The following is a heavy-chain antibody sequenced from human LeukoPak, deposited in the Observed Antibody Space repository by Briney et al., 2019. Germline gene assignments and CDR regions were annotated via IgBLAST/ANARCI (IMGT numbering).Heavy chain of an antibody. CDR2: FGTRSSSI. V-gene: IGHV3-21*01. D-gene: IGHD3-16*01. J-gene: IGHJ4*02. CDR1: GFTFGNFV. CDR3: ARENDQGFDY. Sequence: GGSLRLSCAASGFTFGNFVINWIRQAPGKGLEWVSSFGTRSSSIYYAHSVTGRFIVSRDNAKNSLFLQMNSLRAEDTAVYYCARENDQGFDYWGQGTLVTVSS.